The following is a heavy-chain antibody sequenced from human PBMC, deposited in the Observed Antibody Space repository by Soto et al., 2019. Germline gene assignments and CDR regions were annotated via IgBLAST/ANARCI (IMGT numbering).Heavy chain of an antibody. CDR2: IGVSGTGL. V-gene: IGHV3-23*01. Sequence: PGGSLRLSCAASGFTFSNYAMHWVRQAPGKGLEWVSGIGVSGTGLYYADSVKGRFTISRDNPRNTLDLQMGSLRVDDTAVYYCARKTTGTHPVDLWGQGTLV. D-gene: IGHD3-10*01. J-gene: IGHJ5*02. CDR1: GFTFSNYA. CDR3: ARKTTGTHPVDL.